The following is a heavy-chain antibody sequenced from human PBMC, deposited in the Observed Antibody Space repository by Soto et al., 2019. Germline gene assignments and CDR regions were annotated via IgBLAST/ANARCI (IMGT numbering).Heavy chain of an antibody. J-gene: IGHJ4*02. CDR1: GFTFSSYD. D-gene: IGHD2-8*01. V-gene: IGHV3-13*01. CDR3: ARGSGVWSASSFDY. Sequence: PGGSLRLSCAASGFTFSSYDMHWVRQATGKGLEWVSAIGTAGDTYYPGSVKGRFTISRENAKNSLYLQMNSLRAGDTAVYYCARGSGVWSASSFDYWGQGTLVTVSS. CDR2: IGTAGDT.